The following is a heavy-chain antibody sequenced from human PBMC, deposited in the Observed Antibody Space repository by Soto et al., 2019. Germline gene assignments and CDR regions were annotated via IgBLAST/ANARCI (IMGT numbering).Heavy chain of an antibody. V-gene: IGHV3-21*01. J-gene: IGHJ3*02. D-gene: IGHD6-13*01. CDR1: GFTFSSYS. CDR2: ISSSSYI. Sequence: GGSLRLSCAASGFTFSSYSMNWVRQAPGKGLEWVSSISSSSYIYYADSVKGRFTISRDNAKNSLYLQMNSMRAEDTAVYYCARDRSSYDAFDIWGQGTMVTVSS. CDR3: ARDRSSYDAFDI.